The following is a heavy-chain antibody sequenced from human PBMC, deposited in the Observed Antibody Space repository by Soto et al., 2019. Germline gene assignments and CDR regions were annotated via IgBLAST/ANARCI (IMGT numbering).Heavy chain of an antibody. Sequence: EVQLVESGGGLVQPGRSLRLSCAASGFTFSDYYMDWVRQAPGKGLEWVGRSRDKASIYTTEYAASVRGRFTISRDDSKNSLYLQMNSLKTEDTAVYYCARGGRGTRYFDYWGQGTLVAVSP. CDR1: GFTFSDYY. D-gene: IGHD2-15*01. CDR3: ARGGRGTRYFDY. V-gene: IGHV3-72*01. CDR2: SRDKASIYTT. J-gene: IGHJ4*02.